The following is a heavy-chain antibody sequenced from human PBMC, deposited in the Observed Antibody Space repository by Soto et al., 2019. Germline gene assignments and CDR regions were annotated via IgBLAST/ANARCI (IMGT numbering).Heavy chain of an antibody. CDR1: GFTIKDYY. CDR2: ISSVGTTT. V-gene: IGHV3-11*01. Sequence: AGSLRLSCAASGFTIKDYYMSWIRQAPGKGLEWVSYISSVGTTTYYADSVKGRFSISMDNAKNSLYLQMNSLRAEDTAVYYCARDQEGSGSHWLGYYYYGMGVWGQGITVTVSS. J-gene: IGHJ6*02. CDR3: ARDQEGSGSHWLGYYYYGMGV. D-gene: IGHD3-10*01.